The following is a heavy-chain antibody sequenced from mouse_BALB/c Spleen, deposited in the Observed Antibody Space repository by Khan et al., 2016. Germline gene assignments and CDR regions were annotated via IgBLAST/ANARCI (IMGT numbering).Heavy chain of an antibody. CDR3: SSRSCDVDY. J-gene: IGHJ2*01. Sequence: EVQLQESGPGLVKPSQSLSLTCTVTGYSITSDYAWNLIRQFPGNKLWWMVNIRYSGRTSYNPSLKRRLAITRDTSKNQFFLQLNSVTTEDTATYYCSSRSCDVDYWGQGTTLTVSS. V-gene: IGHV3-2*02. CDR2: IRYSGRT. CDR1: GYSITSDYA. D-gene: IGHD6-1*01.